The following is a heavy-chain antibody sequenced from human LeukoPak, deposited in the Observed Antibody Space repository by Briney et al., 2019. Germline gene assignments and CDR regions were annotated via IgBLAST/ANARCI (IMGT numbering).Heavy chain of an antibody. CDR3: ASYNWNDSGFDY. CDR2: INHSGST. D-gene: IGHD1-1*01. J-gene: IGHJ4*02. V-gene: IGHV4-34*01. CDR1: GGSISNYY. Sequence: SETLSLTCTVSGGSISNYYWSWIRQPPGKGLEWIGEINHSGSTNYNPSLKSRVTISVDTSKNQFSLKLSSVTAADTAVYYCASYNWNDSGFDYWGQGTLVTVSS.